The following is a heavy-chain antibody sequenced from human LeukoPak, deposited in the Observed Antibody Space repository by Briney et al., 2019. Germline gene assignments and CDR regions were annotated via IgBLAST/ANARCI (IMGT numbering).Heavy chain of an antibody. CDR1: GFTFSSNA. CDR2: ISYDGSDK. D-gene: IGHD1-20*01. V-gene: IGHV3-30*01. Sequence: GGSLRLSCAASGFTFSSNAMHWVRQAPGKGLEWVAVISYDGSDKHYPDSVKGRFTISRDNSKNTLYLQMDSLRAEDTAVYYCASSITLDHWFDPWGQGTLVTVSS. J-gene: IGHJ5*02. CDR3: ASSITLDHWFDP.